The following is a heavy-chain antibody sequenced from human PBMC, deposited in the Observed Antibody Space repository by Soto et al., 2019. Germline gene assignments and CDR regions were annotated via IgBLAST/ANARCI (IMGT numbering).Heavy chain of an antibody. V-gene: IGHV3-33*01. CDR2: IWYDGSNK. J-gene: IGHJ4*02. D-gene: IGHD3-10*01. Sequence: QVQLVESGGGVVQPGRSLRLSCAASGFTFSDYGMHWVRQAPGKGLEWVAVIWYDGSNKYYADSVKGRFPISKDNSKNTLYLQMNSLRAEDTAVYYCARGGDGSGSLDYWGQGTLVTVSS. CDR1: GFTFSDYG. CDR3: ARGGDGSGSLDY.